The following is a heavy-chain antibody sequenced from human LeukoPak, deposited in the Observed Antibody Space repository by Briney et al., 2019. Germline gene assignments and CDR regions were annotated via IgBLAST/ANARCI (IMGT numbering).Heavy chain of an antibody. D-gene: IGHD3-22*01. J-gene: IGHJ4*02. CDR1: GFALSSYS. CDR3: ARAHLENYYDSSGYYYR. V-gene: IGHV3-21*01. Sequence: GGSLRLSCAASGFALSSYSMNWVRQAPGKGLEWVSSISSSSSYIYYADSVKGRFTISRDNAKNSLYLQMNSLRAEDTAVYYCARAHLENYYDSSGYYYRWGQGTLVTVSS. CDR2: ISSSSSYI.